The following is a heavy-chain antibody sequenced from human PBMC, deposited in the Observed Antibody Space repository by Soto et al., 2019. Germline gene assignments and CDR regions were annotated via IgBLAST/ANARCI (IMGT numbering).Heavy chain of an antibody. Sequence: EVQLVESGGGLVKPGGSLRLSCAASGFTFSSYSMNWVRQAPGKGLEWVSSISSSSSYIYYADSVKGRFTISRDNAKNSLYLQMNSLRAEDTAVYYCARTPPRITMVRGVNCPLYYFDYWGQGTLVTGSS. CDR3: ARTPPRITMVRGVNCPLYYFDY. J-gene: IGHJ4*02. D-gene: IGHD3-10*01. V-gene: IGHV3-21*01. CDR2: ISSSSSYI. CDR1: GFTFSSYS.